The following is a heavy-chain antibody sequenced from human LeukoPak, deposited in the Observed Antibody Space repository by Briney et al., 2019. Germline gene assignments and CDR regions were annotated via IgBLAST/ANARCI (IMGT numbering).Heavy chain of an antibody. CDR3: AREYPPGWFDP. V-gene: IGHV3-66*01. J-gene: IGHJ5*02. D-gene: IGHD2-2*01. CDR2: IYSGGST. CDR1: GFTVSSNY. Sequence: GGPLRLSCAASGFTVSSNYMSWVRQAPGKGLEWVSVIYSGGSTYYADSGKGRFTISRDNSKNTLYLQMNSLRAEDTAVYYCAREYPPGWFDPWGQGTLGTVSS.